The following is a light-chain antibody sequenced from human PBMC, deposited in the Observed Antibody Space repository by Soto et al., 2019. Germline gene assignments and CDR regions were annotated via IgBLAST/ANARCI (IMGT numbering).Light chain of an antibody. V-gene: IGKV3-20*01. CDR1: QSVPRSY. CDR3: QLYGILPLS. J-gene: IGKJ4*01. CDR2: GAS. Sequence: ESVLTQYPGSLSLSQEEGAHLSCRASQSVPRSYLAWYQQKPGQAPRLLIFGASNRANGIPDRFSGSGSGTDFTLTICIFEPEDFAVFCCQLYGILPLSFAGGTIVDVK.